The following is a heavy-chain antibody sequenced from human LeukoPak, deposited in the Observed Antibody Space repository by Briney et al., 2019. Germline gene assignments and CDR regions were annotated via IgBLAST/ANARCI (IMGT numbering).Heavy chain of an antibody. CDR3: ARERPNWGSTHFDY. Sequence: ASVKVSCKASGYTFTGYYMHWVRQAPGQGLEWMGWINPNSGGTNYAQKFQGRVTITRDTSISTAYMELSRLRSDDTAVYYCARERPNWGSTHFDYWGQGTLVTVSS. CDR2: INPNSGGT. J-gene: IGHJ4*02. CDR1: GYTFTGYY. D-gene: IGHD7-27*01. V-gene: IGHV1-2*02.